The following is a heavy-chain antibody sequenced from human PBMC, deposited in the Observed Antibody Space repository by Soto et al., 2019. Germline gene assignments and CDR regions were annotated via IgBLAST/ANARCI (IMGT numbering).Heavy chain of an antibody. CDR1: GYTFTSYY. V-gene: IGHV1-46*01. J-gene: IGHJ4*02. Sequence: QVQLVQSGAEVKKPGASVKVSCKASGYTFTSYYIHWVRQAPGQGLEWMATINPSSDFTSYAQEFKGRGTLTKDTHTSTVFMELSGLISEDTAGYYCARVRGGPVRCCGEFTGSGCWGQGSLVTVSS. CDR2: INPSSDFT. D-gene: IGHD4-17*01. CDR3: ARVRGGPVRCCGEFTGSGC.